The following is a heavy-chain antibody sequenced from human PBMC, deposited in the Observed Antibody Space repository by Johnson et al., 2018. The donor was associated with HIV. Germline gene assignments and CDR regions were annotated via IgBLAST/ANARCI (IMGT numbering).Heavy chain of an antibody. J-gene: IGHJ3*01. CDR3: ARDRVYSGSYYSGAFDV. CDR1: GFTFNSYA. V-gene: IGHV3-48*04. CDR2: ISSSGSTI. Sequence: VQLVESGGGLIQPGGSLRLSCTASGFTFNSYAMGWVRQAPGKGLEWVSYISSSGSTIYYPDSVKGRFTISRDSAKNSLYLQMNSLRADDTAVYYCARDRVYSGSYYSGAFDVWGQGAMVTVSS. D-gene: IGHD1-26*01.